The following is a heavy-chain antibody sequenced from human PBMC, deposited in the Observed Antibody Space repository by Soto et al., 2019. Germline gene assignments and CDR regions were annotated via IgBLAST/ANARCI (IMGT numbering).Heavy chain of an antibody. Sequence: SRTLSLTCTVSRDSSGRYYWTWIGQPAGKGLEWIGRIYTSGSTNYNPSLKSRVTMSVDTSKNQFSLKLSSVTAADTAVYYCARSYYDFWSGYYGNYYYGMDVWGQGTTVTVS. CDR2: IYTSGST. CDR1: RDSSGRYY. CDR3: ARSYYDFWSGYYGNYYYGMDV. V-gene: IGHV4-4*07. D-gene: IGHD3-3*01. J-gene: IGHJ6*02.